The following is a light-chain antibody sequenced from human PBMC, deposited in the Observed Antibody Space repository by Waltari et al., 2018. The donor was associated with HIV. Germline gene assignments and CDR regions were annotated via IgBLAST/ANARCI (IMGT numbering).Light chain of an antibody. CDR3: QQRDKWPPKVT. J-gene: IGKJ5*01. Sequence: DIVLTQSPATLSLSPGERATLSCRASQNVDNYLAWYQQKPGQAPRLLIYDASNRATGIPARFSGSGAVTDFTLTISRLEPQDFAVYDCQQRDKWPPKVTFGQWTRLQI. V-gene: IGKV3-11*01. CDR1: QNVDNY. CDR2: DAS.